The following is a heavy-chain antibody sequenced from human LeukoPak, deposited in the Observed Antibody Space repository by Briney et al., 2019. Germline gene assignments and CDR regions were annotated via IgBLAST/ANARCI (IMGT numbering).Heavy chain of an antibody. CDR3: ASNWEYYYDSSGYGDFDY. CDR1: GGSISSSRYY. Sequence: SETLSLTCTVSGGSISSSRYYWGWIRQPPGKGLEWMGSIYYSGSTYYNPSLKSRVTISVDTSKNQFSLKLSSVTAADTAVYYCASNWEYYYDSSGYGDFDYWGQGTLVTVSS. J-gene: IGHJ4*02. D-gene: IGHD3-22*01. CDR2: IYYSGST. V-gene: IGHV4-39*01.